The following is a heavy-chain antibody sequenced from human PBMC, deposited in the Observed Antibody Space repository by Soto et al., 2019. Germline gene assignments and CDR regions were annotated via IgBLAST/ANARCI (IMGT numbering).Heavy chain of an antibody. Sequence: PSETLSLTCTVSGGSISSYYWSWIRQPPGKGLEWIGYIYYIGSTYYNPSLKSRVTISLDTSKNQFSLKLSSVTAADTAVYYCARSPPGTAMVIVAYWGQGTLVTVSS. V-gene: IGHV4-59*12. J-gene: IGHJ4*02. CDR3: ARSPPGTAMVIVAY. CDR1: GGSISSYY. D-gene: IGHD5-18*01. CDR2: IYYIGST.